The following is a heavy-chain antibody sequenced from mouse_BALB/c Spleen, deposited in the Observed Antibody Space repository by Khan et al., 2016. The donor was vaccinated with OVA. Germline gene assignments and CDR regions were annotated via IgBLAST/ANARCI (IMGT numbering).Heavy chain of an antibody. CDR1: GFSLTSYA. Sequence: QMQLEESGPDLVAHSQSLSITCTVSGFSLTSYAIHWVRQPPGKGLEWLVVIWSDGRTTYNSALKSRLSISKDNSKSQVFLKIDSLQTDDTAMYYCARHQFPLSMDSWGQGTSVTVSS. V-gene: IGHV2-6-2*01. J-gene: IGHJ4*01. CDR2: IWSDGRT. CDR3: ARHQFPLSMDS.